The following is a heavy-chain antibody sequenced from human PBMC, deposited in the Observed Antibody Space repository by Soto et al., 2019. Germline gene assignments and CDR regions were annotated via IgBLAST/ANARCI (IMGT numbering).Heavy chain of an antibody. D-gene: IGHD6-13*01. J-gene: IGHJ6*02. CDR2: IWADGSHK. CDR3: ARDGQQVVPWGLDA. V-gene: IGHV3-33*01. CDR1: GFTFRNHG. Sequence: HPGGSLRLSCVGSGFTFRNHGIHWVRQPPGKGLEWLAFIWADGSHKEYSDSAKGRFTISRDDSKNTVYLQMDSLRAEDTAVYKCARDGQQVVPWGLDAWGQGTMVTVYS.